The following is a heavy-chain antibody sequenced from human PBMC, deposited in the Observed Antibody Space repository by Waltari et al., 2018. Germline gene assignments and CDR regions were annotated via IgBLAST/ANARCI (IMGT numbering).Heavy chain of an antibody. CDR2: ISSSSTI. CDR3: ARGVGAV. Sequence: EVQLVESGGGLVQPGGSLRLSCAASGFTFSSYSMNWVRQAPGKGLEWVSYISSSSTIYYADSVKGRFTISRDNAKNSLYLQMNSLRAEDTAVYYCARGVGAVWGQGTLVTVSS. CDR1: GFTFSSYS. J-gene: IGHJ4*02. D-gene: IGHD1-26*01. V-gene: IGHV3-48*04.